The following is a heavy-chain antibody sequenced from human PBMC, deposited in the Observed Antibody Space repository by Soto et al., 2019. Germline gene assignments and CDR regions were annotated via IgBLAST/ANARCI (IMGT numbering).Heavy chain of an antibody. J-gene: IGHJ5*02. V-gene: IGHV3-21*01. CDR1: GFTFSSYA. D-gene: IGHD3-3*01. CDR2: ISSSSSNT. CDR3: ARVLKTYYTNWFDP. Sequence: LRLSCAASGFTFSSYAMSWVRQAPGKGLEWVTSISSSSSNTYYADSVKGRFTISRDNAKNSLYLQMNSLRAEDTAVYYCARVLKTYYTNWFDPWGQGTLVTVSS.